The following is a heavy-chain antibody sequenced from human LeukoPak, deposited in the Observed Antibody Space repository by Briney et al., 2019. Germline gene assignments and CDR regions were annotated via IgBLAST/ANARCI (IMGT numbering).Heavy chain of an antibody. CDR2: ISSSSSYI. V-gene: IGHV3-21*01. CDR1: GFTFSSYS. D-gene: IGHD2-2*01. J-gene: IGHJ4*02. CDR3: AREGSTSFDY. Sequence: GGALRLSCAASGFTFSSYSMSWVRKAQGKGLEWVSSISSSSSYIYYADSVKGRFTISRDNAKNSLYLQMNSLRAEDTAVYYCAREGSTSFDYWGQGTLVTVSS.